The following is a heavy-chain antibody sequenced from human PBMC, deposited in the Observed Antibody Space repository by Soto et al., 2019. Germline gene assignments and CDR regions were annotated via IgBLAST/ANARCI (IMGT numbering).Heavy chain of an antibody. CDR2: GTS. D-gene: IGHD1-26*01. V-gene: IGHV3-23*01. CDR1: GFTVNNYA. J-gene: IGHJ4*02. Sequence: EVQLLESGGGLVQPGGSLRLSCAASGFTVNNYAMSWVRQAPGKGLEWVSSGTSYYADSVKGRFTSSRDTSKNRMYLQMNSLRAEDTAIYYCAKGTSPYSGSSEGFFDYWGQGTLVTVSS. CDR3: AKGTSPYSGSSEGFFDY.